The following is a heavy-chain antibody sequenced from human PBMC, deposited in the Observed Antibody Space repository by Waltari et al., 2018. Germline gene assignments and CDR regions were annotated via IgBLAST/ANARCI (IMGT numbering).Heavy chain of an antibody. CDR1: GGTFSSYA. V-gene: IGHV1-69*14. J-gene: IGHJ3*02. Sequence: QVQLVQSGAEVKKPGSSVKVSCKASGGTFSSYAISWVRQAPGQGLEWMGGIIPIFGQANYAQKFQGRVTITADKSTSTADMELSSLRSEDTAVYYCASSGYISSAFDIWGQGTMVTVSS. CDR3: ASSGYISSAFDI. CDR2: IIPIFGQA. D-gene: IGHD3-22*01.